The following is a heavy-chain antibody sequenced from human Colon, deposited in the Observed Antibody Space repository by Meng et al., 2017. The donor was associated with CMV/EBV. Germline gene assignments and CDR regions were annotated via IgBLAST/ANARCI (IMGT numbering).Heavy chain of an antibody. D-gene: IGHD3-3*01. CDR3: ARDGHFNGAILGLAAFDY. Sequence: QVELGQCGAEVKKPGGSVKVSCKAAGYTFSDHYLHLVRQAPGQGLEWMAWIDPDSGDTNYAQKFQGRVTTTRDTSTSTAYMELRSLKSDDTADYYCARDGHFNGAILGLAAFDYWGQGTLVTVSS. CDR2: IDPDSGDT. CDR1: GYTFSDHY. V-gene: IGHV1-2*02. J-gene: IGHJ4*02.